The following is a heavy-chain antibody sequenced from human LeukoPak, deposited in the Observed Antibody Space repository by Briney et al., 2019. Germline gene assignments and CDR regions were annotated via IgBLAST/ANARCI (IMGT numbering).Heavy chain of an antibody. CDR3: ARGYSIDY. J-gene: IGHJ4*02. V-gene: IGHV4-39*01. CDR1: GGSIGGSSYY. D-gene: IGHD5-12*01. CDR2: IYYSGTT. Sequence: KPSETLSLTCTVSGGSIGGSSYYWGWIRQPPGKGLEWIGSIYYSGTTYYNPSLKRRVTISVDTSKNQFSLKLSSVTAADTAVYYCARGYSIDYWGQGTLVTVSS.